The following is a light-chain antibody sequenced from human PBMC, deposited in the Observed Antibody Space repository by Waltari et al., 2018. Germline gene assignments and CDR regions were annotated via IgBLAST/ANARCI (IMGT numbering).Light chain of an antibody. J-gene: IGKJ1*01. CDR2: GAS. CDR3: QQYNDWPRT. CDR1: QSVSSN. V-gene: IGKV3-15*01. Sequence: EIVMTQSPATLFVSQGEKATLSCRASQSVSSNLAWYQQNPGQAPRLLIYGASTRATGVPARFSGSGSGTEFTLTISSLQSEDFAVYYCQQYNDWPRTFGQGTKVEIK.